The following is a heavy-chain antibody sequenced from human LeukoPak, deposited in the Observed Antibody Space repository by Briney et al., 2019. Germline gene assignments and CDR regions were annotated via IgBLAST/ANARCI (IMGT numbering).Heavy chain of an antibody. V-gene: IGHV3-7*01. CDR3: ARDQRLPPRYCSSTSCSDPDY. D-gene: IGHD2-2*01. CDR2: IKQDGSEK. Sequence: PGGSLRLSCAASGFTLRSYTMNWVRQAPGKGLEWVANIKQDGSEKYYVDSVKGRFTISRDNAKNSLYLQMNSLRAEDTAVYYCARDQRLPPRYCSSTSCSDPDYWGQGTLVTVSS. CDR1: GFTLRSYT. J-gene: IGHJ4*02.